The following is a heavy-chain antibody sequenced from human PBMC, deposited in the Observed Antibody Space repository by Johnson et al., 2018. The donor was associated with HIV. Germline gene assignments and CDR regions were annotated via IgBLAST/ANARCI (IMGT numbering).Heavy chain of an antibody. CDR3: ARGSGSYYSNAFDI. J-gene: IGHJ3*02. Sequence: VQLVESGGGLVQPGRSLRLSCAASGFTFDDYAMHWVRQAPGKGLEWVSGISWNSGSIGYADSVKGRFTISRDNAKNSLYLQMNSLRAEDTAVYYCARGSGSYYSNAFDIWGQGTMVTVSS. V-gene: IGHV3-9*01. D-gene: IGHD1-26*01. CDR1: GFTFDDYA. CDR2: ISWNSGSI.